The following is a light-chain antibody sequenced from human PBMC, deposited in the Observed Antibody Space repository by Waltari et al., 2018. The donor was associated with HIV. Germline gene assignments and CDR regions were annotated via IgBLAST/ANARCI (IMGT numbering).Light chain of an antibody. CDR2: GAS. CDR3: QQYGSSPFT. CDR1: QNIVNGY. J-gene: IGKJ4*01. V-gene: IGKV3-20*01. Sequence: LSCRASQNIVNGYLAWYQQKPDQAPSLVVYGASSRATGIPDRFRGSGSGTDFSLTINRLEPEDFGVYYCQQYGSSPFTFGGGTKVEIK.